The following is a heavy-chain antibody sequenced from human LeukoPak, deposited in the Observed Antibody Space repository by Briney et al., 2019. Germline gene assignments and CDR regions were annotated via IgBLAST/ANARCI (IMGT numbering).Heavy chain of an antibody. CDR3: ARGRYYYDSSGYCLEAFDI. CDR2: INPSGGST. D-gene: IGHD3-22*01. CDR1: GYTFTSYY. J-gene: IGHJ3*02. Sequence: GASVKVSCKASGYTFTSYYMHWVRQAPGQGLEWMGIINPSGGSTSYAQKFQGRVTMTRDTSTSTVYMELSSLRSEDTAVYYCARGRYYYDSSGYCLEAFDIWGQGTMVTVSS. V-gene: IGHV1-46*01.